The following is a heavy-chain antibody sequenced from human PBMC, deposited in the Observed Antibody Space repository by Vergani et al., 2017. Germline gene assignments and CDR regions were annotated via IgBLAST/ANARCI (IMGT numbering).Heavy chain of an antibody. D-gene: IGHD4-17*01. CDR1: GGSISSGGYY. Sequence: QVQLQESGPGLVKPSQTLSLSCTVPGGSISSGGYYWSWIRQHPGKGLEWIGYIYYSGSTYYNPSLKSRFTISVDTSKNHFSLKLSSVTAADTAVYYCASRKGDYEGYFDYWGQGTLVTVSS. CDR2: IYYSGST. CDR3: ASRKGDYEGYFDY. J-gene: IGHJ4*02. V-gene: IGHV4-31*03.